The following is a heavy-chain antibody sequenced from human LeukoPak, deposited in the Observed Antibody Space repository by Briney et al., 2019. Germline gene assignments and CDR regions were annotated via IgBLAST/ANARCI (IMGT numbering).Heavy chain of an antibody. V-gene: IGHV3-53*01. CDR1: GFTVSSNY. J-gene: IGHJ6*02. CDR2: IYSGGST. CDR3: ARGGCGGDCPYYYYYGMDV. Sequence: GGSLRLSCAASGFTVSSNYMSWVRQAPGKGLEWVAVIYSGGSTYYADSVKGRFTISRNNSKNTLYLQMNSLRAEDTAVYYCARGGCGGDCPYYYYYGMDVWGQGTTVTVS. D-gene: IGHD2-21*02.